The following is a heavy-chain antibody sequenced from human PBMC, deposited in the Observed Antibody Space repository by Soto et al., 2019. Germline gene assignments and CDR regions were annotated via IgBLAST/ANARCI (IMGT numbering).Heavy chain of an antibody. CDR1: AGTFISYA. V-gene: IGHV1-69*13. Sequence: SVQVSCKASAGTFISYAISWVRQPPGQGLEWMGGIIPIFGTANYAQKFQGRVTITADESTSTAYMELSSLRSEDTAVYYCARSDCSGGSCNGLFDYWGQGTLVTSPQ. CDR3: ARSDCSGGSCNGLFDY. CDR2: IIPIFGTA. J-gene: IGHJ4*02. D-gene: IGHD2-15*01.